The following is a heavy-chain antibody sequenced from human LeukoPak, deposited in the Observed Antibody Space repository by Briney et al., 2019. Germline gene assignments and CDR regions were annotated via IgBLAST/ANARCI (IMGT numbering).Heavy chain of an antibody. CDR2: IVPILITP. Sequence: SVKVSCKASGDTFNTYSFSWVRQAPGQGLEWMGGIVPILITPHYAQKFQGRVTITPDESTRTVYMELSSLKSEDTAIYYCANIMGMAPLDHWGQGTLVTVSS. J-gene: IGHJ4*02. CDR3: ANIMGMAPLDH. V-gene: IGHV1-69*13. CDR1: GDTFNTYS. D-gene: IGHD1-26*01.